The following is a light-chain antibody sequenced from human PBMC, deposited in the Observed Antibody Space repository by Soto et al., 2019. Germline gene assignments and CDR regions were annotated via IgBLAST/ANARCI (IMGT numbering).Light chain of an antibody. Sequence: TVMTQSPATLPVSPGERATLSCRASQSVSSNLAWYQQKPGQAPRFLIYGASTRATGIPARFSGSGSGTEFTLTISSLQSEDFAVYYCQQYDNWPLTFGGGTNVDIK. V-gene: IGKV3-15*01. J-gene: IGKJ4*01. CDR3: QQYDNWPLT. CDR1: QSVSSN. CDR2: GAS.